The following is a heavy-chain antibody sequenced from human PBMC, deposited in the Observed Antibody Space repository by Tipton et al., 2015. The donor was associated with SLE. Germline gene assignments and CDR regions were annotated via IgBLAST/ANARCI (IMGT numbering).Heavy chain of an antibody. J-gene: IGHJ4*02. D-gene: IGHD5-24*01. CDR2: MNPNSGNT. CDR1: GYTFTSFD. CDR3: ARAPPQLGFDY. V-gene: IGHV1-8*01. Sequence: QSGPEVKKPGASVKVSCKASGYTFTSFDINWVRQATGQGLEWMGWMNPNSGNTAYAQKFQGRVTMTRATSISTAYMELSSLRSEDTAVYYCARAPPQLGFDYWGQGTLVTVSS.